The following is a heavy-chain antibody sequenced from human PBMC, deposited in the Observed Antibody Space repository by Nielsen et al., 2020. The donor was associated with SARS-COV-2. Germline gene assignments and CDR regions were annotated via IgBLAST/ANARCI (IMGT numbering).Heavy chain of an antibody. Sequence: ASVKVSCRASGYTFTGYYMHWVRQAPGQGLEWMGWINPNSGGTNYAQKFQGWVTMTRDTSISTAYMELSRLRSDDTAVYYCARGDPQDYGMDVWGQGTTVTVSS. CDR3: ARGDPQDYGMDV. V-gene: IGHV1-2*04. CDR1: GYTFTGYY. J-gene: IGHJ6*02. CDR2: INPNSGGT.